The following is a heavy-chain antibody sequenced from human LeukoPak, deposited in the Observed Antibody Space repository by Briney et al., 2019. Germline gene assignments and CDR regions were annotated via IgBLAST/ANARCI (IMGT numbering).Heavy chain of an antibody. Sequence: QPGGSLRLSCAASGFTFSSYAMSWVRQAPGKGLEWVSAISGSGGSTYYAGSVKGRFTISRDNSKNTLYLQMNSLRAEDTAVYYCAKELYDFWSGYEGYFDYWGQGTLVTVSS. CDR3: AKELYDFWSGYEGYFDY. CDR1: GFTFSSYA. V-gene: IGHV3-23*01. J-gene: IGHJ4*02. D-gene: IGHD3-3*01. CDR2: ISGSGGST.